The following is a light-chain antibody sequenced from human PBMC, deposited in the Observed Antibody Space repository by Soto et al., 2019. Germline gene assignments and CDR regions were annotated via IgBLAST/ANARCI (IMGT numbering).Light chain of an antibody. V-gene: IGKV1-39*01. CDR3: QQSYTTPRT. Sequence: DIQMTQSPSSLSASVGDRVTITCRASQSIINYLNWYQQKPGKAPNLLIYAASSLRSGVPSRFSGSGSGTDFTLTISSLQPEDFATYFCQQSYTTPRTFGQGTTVDI. J-gene: IGKJ1*01. CDR2: AAS. CDR1: QSIINY.